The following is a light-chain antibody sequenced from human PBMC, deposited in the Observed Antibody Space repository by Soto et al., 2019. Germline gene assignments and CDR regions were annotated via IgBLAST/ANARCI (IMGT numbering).Light chain of an antibody. J-gene: IGLJ3*02. CDR2: GNI. Sequence: QSVLPQPPSVSGAPGQRVTISCTGSSSNIGAGYDVHWYQQLPGTAPKLLIYGNINRPSGVPDRFSGSKSGTSASLAITGLQAEDEGDYYCQSYDISLSTWVFGGGTKLTVL. CDR3: QSYDISLSTWV. V-gene: IGLV1-40*01. CDR1: SSNIGAGYD.